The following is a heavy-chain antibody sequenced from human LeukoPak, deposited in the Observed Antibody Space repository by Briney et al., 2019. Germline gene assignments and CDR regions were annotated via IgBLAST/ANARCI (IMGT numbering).Heavy chain of an antibody. J-gene: IGHJ6*03. CDR2: ISGSGSNT. D-gene: IGHD6-19*01. Sequence: GGSLRLSCAASGITFSGSGMSWVRQAPGKGLEWVSTISGSGSNTHYADSVKGRFTISRDNYKDTLYMQMNSLRAEDTAVYYCARSSGWYHRGPDYYYYYMDVWGKGTTVTVS. CDR1: GITFSGSG. V-gene: IGHV3-23*01. CDR3: ARSSGWYHRGPDYYYYYMDV.